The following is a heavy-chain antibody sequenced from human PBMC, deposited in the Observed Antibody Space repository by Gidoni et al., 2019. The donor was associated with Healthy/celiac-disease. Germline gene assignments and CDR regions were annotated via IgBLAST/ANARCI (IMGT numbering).Heavy chain of an antibody. Sequence: EVQLVESGGGLVTPGGSLSLSCAASGFTFIIYSMNWVSQAPGKGLEWVSSISSSSSYIYYADSVKGRFTISRDNAKNSLYLQMNSLRAEDTAVYYCARDVLRFLEWPDAFDIWGQGTMVTVSS. V-gene: IGHV3-21*01. CDR2: ISSSSSYI. J-gene: IGHJ3*02. CDR3: ARDVLRFLEWPDAFDI. CDR1: GFTFIIYS. D-gene: IGHD3-3*01.